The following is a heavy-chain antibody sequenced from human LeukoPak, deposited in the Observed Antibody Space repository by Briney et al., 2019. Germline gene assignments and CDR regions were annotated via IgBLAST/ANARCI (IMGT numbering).Heavy chain of an antibody. J-gene: IGHJ4*02. Sequence: SETLSLTCSVPGDSITGYYWGWIRQPPGKGLEWIGSIYYSGSTYYNPSLKSRVTISLDTSKNQFSLKLNSVTAADTAVYYCARDGGSYYVRPYFDYWGQGTLVTVSS. CDR1: GDSITGYY. V-gene: IGHV4-39*07. D-gene: IGHD1-26*01. CDR2: IYYSGST. CDR3: ARDGGSYYVRPYFDY.